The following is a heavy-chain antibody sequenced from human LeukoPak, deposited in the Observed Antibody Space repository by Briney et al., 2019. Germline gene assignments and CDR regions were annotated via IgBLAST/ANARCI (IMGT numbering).Heavy chain of an antibody. CDR2: ISSSSSYI. J-gene: IGHJ4*02. V-gene: IGHV3-21*01. Sequence: GGSLRLSCAASGFTFSSYSMNWVRQAPGKGLEWVSSISSSSSYIYYADSVKGRFTISRDNAKNLLYLQMNSLRAEDTAVYYCARGPRGQLLYVGYWGQGTLVTVSS. D-gene: IGHD2-2*02. CDR1: GFTFSSYS. CDR3: ARGPRGQLLYVGY.